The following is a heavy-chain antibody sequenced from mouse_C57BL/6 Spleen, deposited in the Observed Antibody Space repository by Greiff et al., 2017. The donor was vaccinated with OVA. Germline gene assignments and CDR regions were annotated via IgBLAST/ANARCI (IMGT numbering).Heavy chain of an antibody. CDR1: GYSITSGYY. J-gene: IGHJ2*01. CDR2: ISYDGSN. CDR3: ASSYSNVYYFDY. Sequence: EVKLLESGPGLVKPSQSLSLTCSVTGYSITSGYYWNWIRQFPGNKLEWMGYISYDGSNNYNPSLKNRISITRDTSKNQFFLKLNSVTTEDTATYYCASSYSNVYYFDYWGQGTTLTVSA. D-gene: IGHD2-5*01. V-gene: IGHV3-6*01.